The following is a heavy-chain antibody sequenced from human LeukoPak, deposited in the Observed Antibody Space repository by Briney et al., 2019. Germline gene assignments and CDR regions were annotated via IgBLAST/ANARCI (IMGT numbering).Heavy chain of an antibody. CDR1: GCTFITST. CDR3: AKGYNYGSWRVDY. Sequence: ASVKVSCKAYGCTFITSTMHWVRQVPGQRLEWMGCINAGNDNTEFSERFQDRVTITRDTSAGTVYMELSSLTSEDTAVYYCAKGYNYGSWRVDYWGQGTLVTVSS. J-gene: IGHJ4*02. D-gene: IGHD3-10*01. V-gene: IGHV1-3*01. CDR2: INAGNDNT.